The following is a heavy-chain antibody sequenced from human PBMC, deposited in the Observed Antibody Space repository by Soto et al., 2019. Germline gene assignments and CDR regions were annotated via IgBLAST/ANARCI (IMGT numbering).Heavy chain of an antibody. CDR1: GFIFRSYA. V-gene: IGHV3-33*01. Sequence: QVQLVESGGGVVQPGTSLRLSCVASGFIFRSYAIHWVRQAPGKGLEWVAVIWYDGTTRFHADSVKGRFTISRDTSKNTLYLQMNSLRVEDTAFYHCARDGVEYSGYDIDLWGQGTLVTVSS. CDR3: ARDGVEYSGYDIDL. CDR2: IWYDGTTR. D-gene: IGHD5-12*01. J-gene: IGHJ5*02.